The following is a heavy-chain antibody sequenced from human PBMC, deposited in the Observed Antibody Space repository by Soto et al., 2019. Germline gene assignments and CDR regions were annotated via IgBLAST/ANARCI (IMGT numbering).Heavy chain of an antibody. Sequence: SETLSLTCTVSGGSVTSDSYYWSWIRQPPGKGLEYIAYIHYSGRTNYNPSLRSRVTISADTSKNQFSLKLNSVTAADTAVYYCARFVRAPADFDYWGQGTLVTVSS. CDR3: ARFVRAPADFDY. CDR2: IHYSGRT. J-gene: IGHJ4*02. CDR1: GGSVTSDSYY. V-gene: IGHV4-61*01. D-gene: IGHD6-6*01.